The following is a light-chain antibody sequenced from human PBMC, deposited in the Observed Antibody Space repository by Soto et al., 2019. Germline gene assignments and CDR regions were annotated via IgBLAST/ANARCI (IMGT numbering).Light chain of an antibody. CDR3: QQYNSYSGT. J-gene: IGKJ2*01. CDR1: QSIATW. V-gene: IGKV1-5*01. CDR2: EAS. Sequence: DIQMTQSPSTLSASVGDRVTITCRASQSIATWLAWYQQKPGRAPKVLISEASSLQRGVPSRFSGSGSGTEFYLTISSLQPDDFATYYCQQYNSYSGTFGQGTKLEVK.